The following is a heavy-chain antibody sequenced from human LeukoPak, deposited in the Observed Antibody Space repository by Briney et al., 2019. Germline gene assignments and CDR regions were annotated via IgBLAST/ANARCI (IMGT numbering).Heavy chain of an antibody. V-gene: IGHV6-1*01. Sequence: SQTLSLTCALSGDSVSSNTAAWNWIRQSPSGGLEWLGRTFYRSKWYNDYAVSVKSRITINPDTSKNQFSLQLNSVTPEDTAVYFCARDGWPAFDYWGQGTLVTVSS. CDR3: ARDGWPAFDY. CDR2: TFYRSKWYN. J-gene: IGHJ4*02. D-gene: IGHD2-15*01. CDR1: GDSVSSNTAA.